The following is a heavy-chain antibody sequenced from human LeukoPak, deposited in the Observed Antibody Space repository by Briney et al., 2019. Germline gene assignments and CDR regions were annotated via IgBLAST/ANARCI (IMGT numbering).Heavy chain of an antibody. CDR3: ARAHIAAAGYYYYYGMDV. CDR2: TYYRSKWYN. J-gene: IGHJ6*02. CDR1: GDSVSSNSAA. D-gene: IGHD6-13*01. Sequence: ASQTLSLTCAISGDSVSSNSAAWNWIRQSPSRGLEWLGRTYYRSKWYNDYAVSVKSRITINPDTSKNQFSLQLNSVTPEDTAVYYCARAHIAAAGYYYYYGMDVWGQGTTVTVSS. V-gene: IGHV6-1*01.